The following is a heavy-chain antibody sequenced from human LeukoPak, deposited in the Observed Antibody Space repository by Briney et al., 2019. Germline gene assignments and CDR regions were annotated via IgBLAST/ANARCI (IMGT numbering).Heavy chain of an antibody. CDR1: GFTFSTYW. CDR3: ARGTPQYTSSWYNY. Sequence: GGSLRLSCAASGFTFSTYWMSWVRQAPGKGLECVANIKQDGSETYYVDSVKGRFTISRDNAKNSLFLQMNSLRAEDAAVYYCARGTPQYTSSWYNYWGQGTLVTVSS. V-gene: IGHV3-7*04. D-gene: IGHD6-13*01. CDR2: IKQDGSET. J-gene: IGHJ4*02.